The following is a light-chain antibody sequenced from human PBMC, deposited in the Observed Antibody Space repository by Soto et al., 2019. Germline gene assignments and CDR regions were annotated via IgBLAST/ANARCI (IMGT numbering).Light chain of an antibody. V-gene: IGKV1-39*01. CDR1: QNIITY. CDR2: AAS. CDR3: QQGYDTPIT. Sequence: DIEMTQSPSSLSASVGDRVTITCRASQNIITYLNWYQQKPGQAPKFLIYAASSLQSGVPSRFSGRGYGTDFTLTITSLQAEDFATYFCQQGYDTPITVGQGTRLESK. J-gene: IGKJ5*01.